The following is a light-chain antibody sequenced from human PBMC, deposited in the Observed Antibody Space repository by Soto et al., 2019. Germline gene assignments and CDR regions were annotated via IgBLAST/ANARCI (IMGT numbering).Light chain of an antibody. CDR2: NVD. Sequence: QSALTQVASVSGSPGQSITISCTGTSSDVGAYNYVSWYQQHPGKVPKLMIYNVDYRPSGVSSRFSGSKSGNTASLIISGLQAEDEANYYCSSYTSSNTVVFGGGTKLTVL. V-gene: IGLV2-14*03. CDR3: SSYTSSNTVV. J-gene: IGLJ2*01. CDR1: SSDVGAYNY.